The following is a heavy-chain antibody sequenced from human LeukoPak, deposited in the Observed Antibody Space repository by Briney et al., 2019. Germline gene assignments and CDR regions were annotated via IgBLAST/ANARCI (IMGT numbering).Heavy chain of an antibody. J-gene: IGHJ4*02. V-gene: IGHV3-21*01. Sequence: GGSLRLSCAASGFTFSSYSMNWVRQAPGKGLEWVSSISTSSGYIYYADSVKGRFTVYRDNAENSLYLQMNSLRAEDTAVYYCARDDLHCSSTGCYNLYYFEYWGQGTLVTVSS. CDR3: ARDDLHCSSTGCYNLYYFEY. CDR1: GFTFSSYS. D-gene: IGHD2-2*02. CDR2: ISTSSGYI.